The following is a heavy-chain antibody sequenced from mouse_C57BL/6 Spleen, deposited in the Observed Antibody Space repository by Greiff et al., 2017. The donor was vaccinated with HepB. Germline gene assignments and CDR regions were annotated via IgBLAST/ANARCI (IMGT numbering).Heavy chain of an antibody. J-gene: IGHJ3*01. Sequence: DVLLVESGEGLVKPGGSLKLSCAASGFTFSSYAMSWVRQTPEKRLEWVAYISSGGDYIYYADTVKGRFTISRDNARNTLYLQMSSLKSEDTAMYYCTRATMVTPLAYWGQGTLVTVSA. V-gene: IGHV5-9-1*02. CDR2: ISSGGDYI. D-gene: IGHD2-2*01. CDR1: GFTFSSYA. CDR3: TRATMVTPLAY.